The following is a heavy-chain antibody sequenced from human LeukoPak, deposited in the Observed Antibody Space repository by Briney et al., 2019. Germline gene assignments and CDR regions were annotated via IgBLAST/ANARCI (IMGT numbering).Heavy chain of an antibody. CDR1: GFTFDDYA. CDR3: AKDKSGNYYFDY. J-gene: IGHJ4*02. D-gene: IGHD1-26*01. CDR2: ITWNSGSV. V-gene: IGHV3-9*01. Sequence: SGGSLRLSCVASGFTFDDYAMHWVRQTPGKGLGWVSGITWNSGSVGYADSVKGRFTISRDNAKNSLYLQMNSLRAEDTALYYCAKDKSGNYYFDYWGQGTLVTVSS.